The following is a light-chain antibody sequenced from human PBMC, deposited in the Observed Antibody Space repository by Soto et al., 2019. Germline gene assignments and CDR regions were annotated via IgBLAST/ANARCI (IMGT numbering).Light chain of an antibody. V-gene: IGKV4-1*01. CDR2: WAS. CDR3: QQYYNNPLT. Sequence: DIVMTQSPNSLAVSLGERAIINCKSSQTILFSANNKNYLAWYQLKPGQPPKLLIYWASTRASGVPDRFSGSGSGTDLTLTIFHLQAEDVAVYYCQQYYNNPLTFGGGTKVEI. CDR1: QTILFSANNKNY. J-gene: IGKJ4*01.